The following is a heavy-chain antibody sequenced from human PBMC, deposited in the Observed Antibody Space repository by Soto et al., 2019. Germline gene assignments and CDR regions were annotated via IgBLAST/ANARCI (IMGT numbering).Heavy chain of an antibody. CDR2: IWYDGSNK. CDR3: ARSSAAGIFSQDY. D-gene: IGHD6-13*01. Sequence: GGSLRLSCAASGFTFSSYGMHWVRQAPGKGLEWVAVIWYDGSNKYYADSVKGRFTISRDNSKNTLYLQMNSLRAEDTAVYYCARSSAAGIFSQDYWGQGTLVTVSS. J-gene: IGHJ4*02. V-gene: IGHV3-33*01. CDR1: GFTFSSYG.